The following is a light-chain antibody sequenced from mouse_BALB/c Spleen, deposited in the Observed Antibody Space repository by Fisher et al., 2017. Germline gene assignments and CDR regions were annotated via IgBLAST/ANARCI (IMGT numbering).Light chain of an antibody. CDR1: SSVSY. J-gene: IGKJ5*01. Sequence: IVITQTTAIMSASPGEKVTISCSASSSVSYMYWYQQKPGSSPKLWIYSTSNLAPGVPARFSGSGSGNSYSLTISSMEAEDAATYYCQQWSSNPPTFGAGTKLELK. CDR2: STS. CDR3: QQWSSNPPT. V-gene: IGKV4-61*01.